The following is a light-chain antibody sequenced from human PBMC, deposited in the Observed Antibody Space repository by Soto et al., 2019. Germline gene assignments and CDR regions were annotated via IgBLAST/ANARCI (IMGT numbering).Light chain of an antibody. CDR1: QSVSSY. J-gene: IGKJ5*01. CDR3: QQLNSYPLT. CDR2: AAS. V-gene: IGKV1-39*01. Sequence: DIQMTQSPSSLSASVGDRVTISCRASQSVSSYLNWYQHKPGKAPKLLIYAASSLQSGVPSRFSGSGSGTDFTLTISSLQPEDFATYFCQQLNSYPLTFGQGTRLEIK.